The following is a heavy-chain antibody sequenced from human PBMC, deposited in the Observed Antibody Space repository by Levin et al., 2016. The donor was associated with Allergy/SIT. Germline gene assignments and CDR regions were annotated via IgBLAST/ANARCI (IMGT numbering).Heavy chain of an antibody. D-gene: IGHD3-9*01. CDR2: IYSSGST. V-gene: IGHV4-31*03. Sequence: SETLSLTCSVSGDSINSGTYYWSWIRQHPGKGLDWIGYIYSSGSTYYNPSLTTRVTISVDSSKNQFSLKLSSVTAADSAVYYCARGRANTSILSLWYFDLWGRGTLVTVSS. CDR1: GDSINSGTYY. J-gene: IGHJ2*01. CDR3: ARGRANTSILSLWYFDL.